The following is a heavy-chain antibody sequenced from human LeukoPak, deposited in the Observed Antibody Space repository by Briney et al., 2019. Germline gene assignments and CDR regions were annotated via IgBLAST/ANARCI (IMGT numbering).Heavy chain of an antibody. J-gene: IGHJ4*02. CDR2: IIPIFGTA. Sequence: SVKVSCKASGGTFSSYAISWVRQAPGQGLEWMGGIIPIFGTANYAQMFQGRVTFTADKSTTTAYMELTSLRSEDTAVYYCARKGDRSYCGGDCYSDWGQGTLVTVSS. V-gene: IGHV1-69*06. CDR1: GGTFSSYA. D-gene: IGHD2-21*01. CDR3: ARKGDRSYCGGDCYSD.